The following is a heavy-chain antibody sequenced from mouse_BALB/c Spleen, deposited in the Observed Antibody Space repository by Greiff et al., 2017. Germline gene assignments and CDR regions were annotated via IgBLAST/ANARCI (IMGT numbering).Heavy chain of an antibody. D-gene: IGHD4-1*01. CDR1: GFSLTGYG. Sequence: QVQLKESGPGLVAPSQSLSITCTVSGFSLTGYGVNWVRQPPGKGLEWLGMIWGDGSTDYNSALKSRLSISKDNSKSQVFLKMNSLQTDDTARYYCARAVTGSYWYFDVWGAGTTVTVSS. V-gene: IGHV2-6-7*01. J-gene: IGHJ1*01. CDR3: ARAVTGSYWYFDV. CDR2: IWGDGST.